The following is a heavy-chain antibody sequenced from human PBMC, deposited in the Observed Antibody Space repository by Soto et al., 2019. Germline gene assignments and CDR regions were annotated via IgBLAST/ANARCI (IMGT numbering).Heavy chain of an antibody. CDR2: ISYDGSNK. Sequence: RGGSLRLSCAASGFTFSSYGMHWVRQAPGKGLEWVAVISYDGSNKYYADSVKGRFTISRDNSKNTLYLQMNSLRAEDTAVYYCAKDLGGHSEYSSHAGYRYGMDVWGQGTTVTVSS. D-gene: IGHD6-6*01. CDR1: GFTFSSYG. CDR3: AKDLGGHSEYSSHAGYRYGMDV. J-gene: IGHJ6*02. V-gene: IGHV3-30*18.